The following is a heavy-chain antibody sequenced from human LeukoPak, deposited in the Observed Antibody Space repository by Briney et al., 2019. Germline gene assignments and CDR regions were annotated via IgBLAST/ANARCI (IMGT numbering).Heavy chain of an antibody. J-gene: IGHJ5*02. Sequence: GGSLRLSCAASGFNFSSFWMSWVRQAPGKGLEWVANIKEDESEKYYVDSVKGRFTISRDNAKNSLYLQMNSLRAEDTAVYYCARDSRVYYDSSSRWFDPWGQGTLVTVSS. D-gene: IGHD3-22*01. CDR2: IKEDESEK. CDR1: GFNFSSFW. V-gene: IGHV3-7*01. CDR3: ARDSRVYYDSSSRWFDP.